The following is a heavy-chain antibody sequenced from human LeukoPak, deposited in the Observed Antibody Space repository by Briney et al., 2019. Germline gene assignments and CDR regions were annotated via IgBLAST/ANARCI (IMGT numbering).Heavy chain of an antibody. D-gene: IGHD2-15*01. Sequence: SETLSLTCTVSGGSISSYYWSWIRQPPGKGLEWIGYIYYSGSTNYNPSLKSRVTISVDTSKNQFSLKLSPVTAADTAVYYCARGPGYPGRPRPDDAFDIWGQGTMVTVSS. CDR2: IYYSGST. CDR1: GGSISSYY. V-gene: IGHV4-59*01. J-gene: IGHJ3*02. CDR3: ARGPGYPGRPRPDDAFDI.